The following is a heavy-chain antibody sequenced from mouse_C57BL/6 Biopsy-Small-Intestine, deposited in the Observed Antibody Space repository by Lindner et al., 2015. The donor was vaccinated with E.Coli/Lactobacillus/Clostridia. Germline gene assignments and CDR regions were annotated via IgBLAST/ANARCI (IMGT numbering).Heavy chain of an antibody. CDR1: VTLLVDCF. Sequence: SVKVSCKAFWVTLLVDCFIHWLRQAPGQGLEWMGWINSHSGDTSYAHKFQGRVTMTWETSITTAYMELGSLTSDDTAVYYCGRDPPGDVSAYFDSWGQGTLVTVSS. J-gene: IGHJ2*01. CDR3: GRDPPGDVSAYFDS. CDR2: INSHSGDT. D-gene: IGHD6-1*01. V-gene: IGHV14-4*02.